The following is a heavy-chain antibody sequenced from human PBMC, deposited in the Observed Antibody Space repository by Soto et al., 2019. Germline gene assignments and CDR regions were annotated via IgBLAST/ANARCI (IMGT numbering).Heavy chain of an antibody. CDR1: GFTFDDYA. CDR2: ISWNSGSI. Sequence: ESGGGLVQPGRSLRLSCAASGFTFDDYAMHWVRQAPGKGLEWVSGISWNSGSIGYADSVKGRFTISRDNAKNSLYLQMTSLRAAYTALYYCAKGGQLLVEGGGYWGQGTLVTVSS. J-gene: IGHJ4*02. D-gene: IGHD2-2*01. V-gene: IGHV3-9*01. CDR3: AKGGQLLVEGGGY.